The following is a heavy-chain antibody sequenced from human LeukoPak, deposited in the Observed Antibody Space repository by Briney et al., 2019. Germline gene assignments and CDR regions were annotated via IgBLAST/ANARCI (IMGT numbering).Heavy chain of an antibody. Sequence: PSETLSLTCTVSGGSISSSSYYWGRIPQPPGKGLHWIGSIFYSGITYYNPSLKSRVTISVDTSKNQFSLTLSSVTAADTAVYYCARLCAPIHHLDYWGQGTLVTVSS. D-gene: IGHD1-14*01. CDR2: IFYSGIT. J-gene: IGHJ4*02. CDR1: GGSISSSSYY. V-gene: IGHV4-39*01. CDR3: ARLCAPIHHLDY.